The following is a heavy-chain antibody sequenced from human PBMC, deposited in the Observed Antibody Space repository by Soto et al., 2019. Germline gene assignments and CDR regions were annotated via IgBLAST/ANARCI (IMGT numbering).Heavy chain of an antibody. CDR2: ISGSGVST. J-gene: IGHJ4*02. D-gene: IGHD2-2*01. Sequence: EVQLLESGGGLVQPGGSLRLSCAASGFTFSNYAMSWVRQAPGKGLEWVSAISGSGVSTYYADSVKGRFTISRDNSKNTLYLQMNSLRADDTGVYYCAKRKGYCTSTTCFFDYWGQGTLVTVSS. CDR3: AKRKGYCTSTTCFFDY. CDR1: GFTFSNYA. V-gene: IGHV3-23*01.